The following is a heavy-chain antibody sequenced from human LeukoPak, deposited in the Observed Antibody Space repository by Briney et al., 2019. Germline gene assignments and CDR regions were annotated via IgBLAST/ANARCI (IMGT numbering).Heavy chain of an antibody. D-gene: IGHD3-10*02. CDR2: ISSSGSTI. Sequence: GGSLRLSCTASGFTFSTYAMNWVRQAPGKGLEWVSYISSSGSTIYYADSVKGRFTISRDNAKNSLYLQMNSLRAEDTAVYYCAELGITMIGGVWGKGTTVTISS. CDR3: AELGITMIGGV. CDR1: GFTFSTYA. J-gene: IGHJ6*04. V-gene: IGHV3-48*03.